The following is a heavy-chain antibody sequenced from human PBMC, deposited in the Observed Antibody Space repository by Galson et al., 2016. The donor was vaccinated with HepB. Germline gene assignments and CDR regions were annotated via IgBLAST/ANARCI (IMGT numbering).Heavy chain of an antibody. D-gene: IGHD2-21*01. J-gene: IGHJ4*02. CDR2: IGGKAHNYAT. CDR3: TRHLIQRGPGLYYFDY. CDR1: GFSFSGSA. V-gene: IGHV3-73*01. Sequence: SLRLSCAASGFSFSGSAVHWVRQASGKGLEWVGRIGGKAHNYATAYAASVEGRFTFSRDDSKNTAYLQMNSLKTEDTAMYFCTRHLIQRGPGLYYFDYWGQGTMVTVSS.